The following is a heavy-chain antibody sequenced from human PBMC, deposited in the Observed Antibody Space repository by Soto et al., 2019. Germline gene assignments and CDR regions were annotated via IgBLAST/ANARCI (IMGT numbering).Heavy chain of an antibody. CDR1: GFSFRNYA. CDR3: AKEAEENENVPIPGYN. CDR2: LSGSGTMR. V-gene: IGHV3-23*01. Sequence: EVQLLESGGSLVQPGGSLRLSCAASGFSFRNYAMTWVRQAPGKGLEWVSGLSGSGTMRYYADSVRGRFIISRDNAKNTLFLQMDNLSVEDSAVYYCAKEAEENENVPIPGYNWGQGTPVTVSS. J-gene: IGHJ4*02. D-gene: IGHD1-1*01.